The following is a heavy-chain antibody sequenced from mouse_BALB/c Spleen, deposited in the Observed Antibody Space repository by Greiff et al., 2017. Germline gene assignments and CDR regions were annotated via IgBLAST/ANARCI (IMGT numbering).Heavy chain of an antibody. Sequence: VQLQQSGAELAKPGASVKMSCKASGYTFTSYWMHWVKQRPGQGLEWIGYINPSTGYTEYNQKFKDKATLTADKSSSTAYMQLSSLTSEDSAVYYCATSLYYDYDDAMDYWGQGTSVTVSS. CDR2: INPSTGYT. CDR3: ATSLYYDYDDAMDY. J-gene: IGHJ4*01. D-gene: IGHD2-4*01. CDR1: GYTFTSYW. V-gene: IGHV1-7*01.